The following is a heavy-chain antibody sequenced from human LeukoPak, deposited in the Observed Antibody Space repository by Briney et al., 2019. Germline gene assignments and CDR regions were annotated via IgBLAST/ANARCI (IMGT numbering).Heavy chain of an antibody. D-gene: IGHD6-13*01. CDR2: VSYSGST. J-gene: IGHJ4*02. Sequence: SETLSLTCSVSGGSISSYYWSWIRQPPGKGLEWIGYVSYSGSTTYNPSLKSRVTISVDTSKNQFSLKLSSVTAADTAVYYCARQSSWIFDYWGQGTLVTVSS. V-gene: IGHV4-59*08. CDR3: ARQSSWIFDY. CDR1: GGSISSYY.